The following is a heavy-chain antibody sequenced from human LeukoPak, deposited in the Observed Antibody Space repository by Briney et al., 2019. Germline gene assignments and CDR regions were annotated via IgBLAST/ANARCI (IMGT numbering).Heavy chain of an antibody. V-gene: IGHV3-30*04. J-gene: IGHJ3*02. CDR1: GFTFSSYA. CDR2: ISYDGSNK. CDR3: ARALDYYDSSGYYQGDAFDI. Sequence: GGSLRLSCAASGFTFSSYAMHWVRQAPGKGLEWVAVISYDGSNKYYADSVKGRFTISRDNSKNTLYLQMNSLRAEDTAVYYCARALDYYDSSGYYQGDAFDIWGQGTMVTVSS. D-gene: IGHD3-22*01.